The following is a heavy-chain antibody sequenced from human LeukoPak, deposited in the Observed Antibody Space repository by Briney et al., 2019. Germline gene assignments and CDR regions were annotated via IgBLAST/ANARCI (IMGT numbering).Heavy chain of an antibody. Sequence: GASVKVSCKAFGYTFSSHAMNWVRQAPGQGLELMGWINTNTRIPTYAQGFAGRLVFFLDTSVTTAYLQITSLKAEDTAVYYCARDLVSAGFDIWGQGTMVTVSS. CDR3: ARDLVSAGFDI. D-gene: IGHD6-6*01. V-gene: IGHV7-4-1*02. J-gene: IGHJ3*02. CDR1: GYTFSSHA. CDR2: INTNTRIP.